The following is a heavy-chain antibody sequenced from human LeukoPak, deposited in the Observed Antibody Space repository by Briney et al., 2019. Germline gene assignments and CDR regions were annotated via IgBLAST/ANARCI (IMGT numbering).Heavy chain of an antibody. D-gene: IGHD4-17*01. CDR1: GFTFSSYG. CDR3: ARGGRTTWHGMDV. J-gene: IGHJ6*02. V-gene: IGHV3-30*03. CDR2: ISYDGSNK. Sequence: GRSLRLSCAASGFTFSSYGMHWVRQAPGKGLEWVAVISYDGSNKYYADSVKGRFTISRDNSKNTLYLQMNSLRAEDTAVYYCARGGRTTWHGMDVWGQGTTVTVSS.